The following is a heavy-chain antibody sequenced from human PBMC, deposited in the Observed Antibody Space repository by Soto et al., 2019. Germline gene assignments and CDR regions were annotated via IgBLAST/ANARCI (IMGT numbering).Heavy chain of an antibody. CDR2: IDTTGHTT. Sequence: GWSLSLSCAASGFTFSAYHMSWIRQAPGQGLEWLSNIDTTGHTTSYADSVEGRFTISRDNAKNSLYLQMNSLRGEDTAVYYRVTDVTDEVEHDHWCQGSLVT. CDR1: GFTFSAYH. V-gene: IGHV3-11*01. D-gene: IGHD1-1*01. CDR3: VTDVTDEVEHDH. J-gene: IGHJ4*02.